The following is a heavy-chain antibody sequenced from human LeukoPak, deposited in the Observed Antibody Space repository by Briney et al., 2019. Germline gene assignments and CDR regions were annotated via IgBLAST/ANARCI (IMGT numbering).Heavy chain of an antibody. D-gene: IGHD6-19*01. V-gene: IGHV3-21*01. CDR2: ISSSSSYI. Sequence: GGSLRLSCAASGFTFSSYSMNWVRQAPGKGLEWVSSISSSSSYIYYADSVKGRFTISRDNAKNSLYLQMNSLRAEDTAVCYCARAGSSGWSSLYYFDYWGQGTLVTVSP. CDR3: ARAGSSGWSSLYYFDY. J-gene: IGHJ4*02. CDR1: GFTFSSYS.